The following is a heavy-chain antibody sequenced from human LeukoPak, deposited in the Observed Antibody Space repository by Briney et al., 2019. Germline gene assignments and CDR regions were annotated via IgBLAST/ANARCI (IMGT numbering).Heavy chain of an antibody. Sequence: SETLSLTCTVSGGSISSYYWSWIRQPPGKGLEWIGYIYYSGSTNYNPSLKSRVTISVDTSKNQFSLKLSSVTAADTAVYYCARDYGSGFDYWGQGTLVTVSS. V-gene: IGHV4-59*01. D-gene: IGHD3-10*01. CDR3: ARDYGSGFDY. J-gene: IGHJ4*02. CDR2: IYYSGST. CDR1: GGSISSYY.